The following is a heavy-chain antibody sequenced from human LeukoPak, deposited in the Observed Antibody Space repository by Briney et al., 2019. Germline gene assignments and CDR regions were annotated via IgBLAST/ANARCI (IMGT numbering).Heavy chain of an antibody. Sequence: GASVKVPCKASGFTFTSSAVQWVRQARGQRLEWIGWIVVGSDNTDYAQKFQERVTITRDMSTTTAYMELSSLRSEDTAVYYCAADIDYYDGSGYYTNFDYWGQGTLVTVSS. D-gene: IGHD3-22*01. CDR3: AADIDYYDGSGYYTNFDY. CDR1: GFTFTSSA. J-gene: IGHJ4*02. V-gene: IGHV1-58*01. CDR2: IVVGSDNT.